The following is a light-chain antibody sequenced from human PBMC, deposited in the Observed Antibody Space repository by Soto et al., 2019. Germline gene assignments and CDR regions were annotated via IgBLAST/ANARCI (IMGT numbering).Light chain of an antibody. CDR1: QTISSW. CDR2: KAS. CDR3: QHYNCYSEA. Sequence: DIQMTQSPSTLSGSVGDRVTITCRASQTISSWLAWYQQKPGKAPKLLTYKASTLKSGIPSRFSGSGSGTDFTLAISSLQPDDFATYYCQHYNCYSEAFGHGTKVELK. V-gene: IGKV1-5*03. J-gene: IGKJ1*01.